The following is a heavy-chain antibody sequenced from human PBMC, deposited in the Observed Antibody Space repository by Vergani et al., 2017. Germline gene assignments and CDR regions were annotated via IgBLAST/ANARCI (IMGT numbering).Heavy chain of an antibody. CDR1: GFSFRNAW. V-gene: IGHV3-15*07. CDR2: IKSTFDRGTT. J-gene: IGHJ6*02. D-gene: IGHD2-21*01. Sequence: EVQLVESGGGIVKPGGSLRLSCVASGFSFRNAWMNWVRRTPGKGLEWVGRIKSTFDRGTTDYAAAVKGRFTISRDDSKNTLFLQMNGLKTEDIGVYYCTTDPRYCGDGSCCWLRDHHYYGMDVWGQGTTDTVSS. CDR3: TTDPRYCGDGSCCWLRDHHYYGMDV.